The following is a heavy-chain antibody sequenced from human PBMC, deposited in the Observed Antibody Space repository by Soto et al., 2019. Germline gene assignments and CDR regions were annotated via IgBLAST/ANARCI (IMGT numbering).Heavy chain of an antibody. J-gene: IGHJ6*02. V-gene: IGHV1-18*04. CDR3: ARDLYYYDSSGYYRPGDYYYGMDV. D-gene: IGHD3-22*01. CDR2: ISAYNGNT. CDR1: GYTFTSYG. Sequence: ASVKVSCKASGYTFTSYGISWVRQAPGQGLEWMGWISAYNGNTNYAQKLRGRVTMTTDTSTSTAYMELRSLRSDDTAVYYCARDLYYYDSSGYYRPGDYYYGMDVWGQGTTVTVSS.